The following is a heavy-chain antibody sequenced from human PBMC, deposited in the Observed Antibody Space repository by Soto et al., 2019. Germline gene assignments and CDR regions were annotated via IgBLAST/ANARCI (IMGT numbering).Heavy chain of an antibody. Sequence: ASVKVSCKASGYTFTSYGISWVRQAPGQGLEWMGWISAYNGNTNYAQKLQGRVTMTTDTSTSTAYMELRSLRSDDTAVYYCARDLGIPGTTQGPNWFDPWGQGTLVTVSS. CDR2: ISAYNGNT. D-gene: IGHD1-20*01. J-gene: IGHJ5*02. CDR3: ARDLGIPGTTQGPNWFDP. V-gene: IGHV1-18*01. CDR1: GYTFTSYG.